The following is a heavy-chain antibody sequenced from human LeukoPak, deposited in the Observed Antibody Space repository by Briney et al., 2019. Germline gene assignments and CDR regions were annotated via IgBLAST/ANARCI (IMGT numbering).Heavy chain of an antibody. Sequence: ATVKLSCKASGYTFTGYYMHWGRQAPGQGLEWMGWVNPNSGGTNFAQKFQGRVTMTRDTSISTAYMELSRLRSDDTAVYFCARDREYRSSSYPLDYWGQGTLVTVSS. CDR1: GYTFTGYY. J-gene: IGHJ4*02. CDR3: ARDREYRSSSYPLDY. V-gene: IGHV1-2*02. CDR2: VNPNSGGT. D-gene: IGHD6-6*01.